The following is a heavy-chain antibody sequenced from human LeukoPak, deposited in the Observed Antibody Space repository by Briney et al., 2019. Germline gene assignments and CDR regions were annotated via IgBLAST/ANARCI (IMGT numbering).Heavy chain of an antibody. J-gene: IGHJ4*02. CDR2: ISDSGGTT. D-gene: IGHD3-10*01. CDR1: GFSFGSYA. V-gene: IGHV3-23*01. CDR3: AKERRRGGAFYFDS. Sequence: GGSLRLSCAASGFSFGSYAMSWVRQAPGKGLEWVSTISDSGGTTYFADSVKGRFTISRDNSKNTLYLQMNSLRAEDTALFYCAKERRRGGAFYFDSWGQGTLVTVSS.